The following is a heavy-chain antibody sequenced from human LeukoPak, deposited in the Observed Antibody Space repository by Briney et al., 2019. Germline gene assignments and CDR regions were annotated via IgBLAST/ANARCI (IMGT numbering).Heavy chain of an antibody. CDR2: ISAYNGNT. Sequence: GASVKVSCKASGYTFTSYGISWVRQAPGQGLEWMGWISAYNGNTNYAQKLQGRVTMTTDTSTSTAYMELRSLRPDDTAVYYCARESRYSSSFIAPEYFQHWGQGTLVTVSS. J-gene: IGHJ1*01. V-gene: IGHV1-18*01. CDR3: ARESRYSSSFIAPEYFQH. CDR1: GYTFTSYG. D-gene: IGHD6-13*01.